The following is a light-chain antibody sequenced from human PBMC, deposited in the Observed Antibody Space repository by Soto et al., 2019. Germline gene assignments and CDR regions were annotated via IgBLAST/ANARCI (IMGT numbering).Light chain of an antibody. Sequence: EVVVTQSPATPSVAPGESATFSCRTSQSVSTNVAWYQHRPGQPPRLLIYGASTRATGIPARFSGSGSRTQFTLTISSLQSEDFALYYCLQYNNRPPYTFGQGTQL. J-gene: IGKJ2*01. CDR3: LQYNNRPPYT. CDR2: GAS. CDR1: QSVSTN. V-gene: IGKV3D-15*01.